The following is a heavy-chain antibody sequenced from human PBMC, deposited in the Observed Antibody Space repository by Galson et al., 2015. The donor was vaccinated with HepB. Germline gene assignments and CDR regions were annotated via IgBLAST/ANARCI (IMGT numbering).Heavy chain of an antibody. V-gene: IGHV3-30-3*01. CDR3: ARGIPRDGYTYAYYYYDTMDV. D-gene: IGHD5-24*01. CDR2: ISYDGGNK. CDR1: GFTFSRYA. Sequence: ALRLSCAASGFTFSRYALHWVRQAPGKGLEWVAVISYDGGNKYSADSVKGRFTISRDDSRNTVFLQMSSLRPEDTAVYYCARGIPRDGYTYAYYYYDTMDVRGQGTKVTVSS. J-gene: IGHJ6*02.